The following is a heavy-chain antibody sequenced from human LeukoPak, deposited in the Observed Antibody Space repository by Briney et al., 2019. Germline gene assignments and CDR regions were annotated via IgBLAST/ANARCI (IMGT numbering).Heavy chain of an antibody. CDR2: INRSGNT. V-gene: IGHV4-34*01. D-gene: IGHD3-10*01. CDR1: GGSFSGYF. J-gene: IGHJ4*02. CDR3: AREAVTFGGSRRVMRPLDY. Sequence: SETLFLTCAVYGGSFSGYFWSWIPQPPGKGLEWIGEINRSGNTSSNPPLKSRVTIAKDMSKNQFFLKLTSVTAADTAVYYCAREAVTFGGSRRVMRPLDYWGQGTPVTVSS.